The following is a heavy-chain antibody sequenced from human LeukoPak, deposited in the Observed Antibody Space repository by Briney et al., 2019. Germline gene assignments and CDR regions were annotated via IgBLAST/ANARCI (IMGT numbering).Heavy chain of an antibody. CDR2: INHSGST. CDR1: GGSFSGYY. CDR3: ARGSIVVATFFDY. Sequence: PSETLSLTCAVYGGSFSGYYWGWIRQPPGKGLEWIGEINHSGSTNYNPSLKSRVTISVDTSKNQFSLKLSSVTAADTAVYYCARGSIVVATFFDYWGQGTLVTVSS. J-gene: IGHJ4*02. V-gene: IGHV4-34*01. D-gene: IGHD3-22*01.